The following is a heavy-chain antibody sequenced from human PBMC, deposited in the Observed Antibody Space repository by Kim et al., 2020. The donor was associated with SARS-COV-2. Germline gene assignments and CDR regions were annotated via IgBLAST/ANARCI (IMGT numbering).Heavy chain of an antibody. Sequence: GGSLRLSCAGSGFTFSSYEMNWVRQAPGKGLEWLSYISRFGSPVSYADSVKGRFTISRDNAKNSLYLQMSSLTAEDTAVYYCATFYCSSSLCPPWNYDYWGQGTLVAVSS. J-gene: IGHJ4*02. D-gene: IGHD2-2*01. CDR3: ATFYCSSSLCPPWNYDY. V-gene: IGHV3-48*03. CDR1: GFTFSSYE. CDR2: ISRFGSPV.